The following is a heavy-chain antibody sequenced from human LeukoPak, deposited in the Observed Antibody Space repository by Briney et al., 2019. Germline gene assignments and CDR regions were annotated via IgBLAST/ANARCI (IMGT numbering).Heavy chain of an antibody. J-gene: IGHJ4*02. Sequence: PSETLSLTCTVSGGSISGYYWSWIRQPPGKGLEWIGYIYYSGNTNYNPSLKSRVTISVETSKNQFSLKLSSVTAADTAVYYCARLGKDYYDSSGYYTFDYWGQGTLVTVSS. D-gene: IGHD3-22*01. V-gene: IGHV4-59*08. CDR3: ARLGKDYYDSSGYYTFDY. CDR2: IYYSGNT. CDR1: GGSISGYY.